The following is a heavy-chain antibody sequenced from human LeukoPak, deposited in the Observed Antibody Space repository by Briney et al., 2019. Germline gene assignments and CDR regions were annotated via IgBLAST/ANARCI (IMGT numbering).Heavy chain of an antibody. D-gene: IGHD2-21*01. CDR2: ISAYNGNT. CDR1: GYTFTSYG. CDR3: ARDGRLVVRYYYYYGMDV. V-gene: IGHV1-18*01. J-gene: IGHJ6*02. Sequence: ASVKVSCKASGYTFTSYGISWVRQAPGQGLEWMGWISAYNGNTNYAQKLQGRVTMTTDTSTSTAYIELRSLRSDDTAVYYCARDGRLVVRYYYYYGMDVWGQGTTVTVSS.